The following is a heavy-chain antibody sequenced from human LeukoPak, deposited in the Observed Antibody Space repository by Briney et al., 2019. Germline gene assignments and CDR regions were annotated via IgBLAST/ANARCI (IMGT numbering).Heavy chain of an antibody. J-gene: IGHJ4*02. D-gene: IGHD1-26*01. Sequence: ASVKASCKASGYTFTSYGISWVRQAPGQGLEGMGWISAYNGNTNYAQKLQGRVTMTTDTSTSAAYMELRSLRSDDTAVYYCARIQVGATLFDYWGQGTLVTVSS. CDR2: ISAYNGNT. CDR3: ARIQVGATLFDY. V-gene: IGHV1-18*01. CDR1: GYTFTSYG.